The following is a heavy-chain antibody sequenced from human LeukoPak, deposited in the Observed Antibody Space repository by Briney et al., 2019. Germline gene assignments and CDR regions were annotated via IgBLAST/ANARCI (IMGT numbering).Heavy chain of an antibody. Sequence: GGSLRLSCAASGFTFSSYWMSWVRQAPGKGLEWVANIKQEGSEKYYVDSVKGRFTISRDNAKNSLYLQMNSLRAEDTAVYYCARDVYCSGGSCLDYWGQGTLVTVSS. CDR3: ARDVYCSGGSCLDY. CDR1: GFTFSSYW. J-gene: IGHJ4*02. CDR2: IKQEGSEK. V-gene: IGHV3-7*01. D-gene: IGHD2-15*01.